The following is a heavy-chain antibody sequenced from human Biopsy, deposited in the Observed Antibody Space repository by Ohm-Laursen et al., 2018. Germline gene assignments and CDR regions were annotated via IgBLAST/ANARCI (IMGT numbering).Heavy chain of an antibody. V-gene: IGHV3-11*01. Sequence: SLRLSCTASGFPVSDYYMSWIRQAPGRGLEWVSDINSSGSTKYHAESVKGRFTISRDNAMNSVYLQMSSLRGEDTAVYYCARAVGIAAAPIDYWGQGTLATVSS. CDR3: ARAVGIAAAPIDY. J-gene: IGHJ4*02. CDR2: INSSGSTK. D-gene: IGHD2-15*01. CDR1: GFPVSDYY.